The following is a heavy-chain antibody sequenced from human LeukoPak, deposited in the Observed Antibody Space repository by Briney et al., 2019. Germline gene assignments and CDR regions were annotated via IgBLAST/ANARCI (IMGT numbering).Heavy chain of an antibody. J-gene: IGHJ4*02. CDR2: INAGNGNT. CDR3: ARDGGHYGDYEVDY. Sequence: ASVKVSCKASGYTFTSYAMHWVRQAPGQRLEWMGWINAGNGNTKYSQKFQGRVTITRDTSTSTAYMELSSLRSEDTAVYYCARDGGHYGDYEVDYWGQGTLVTVSS. CDR1: GYTFTSYA. V-gene: IGHV1-3*01. D-gene: IGHD4-17*01.